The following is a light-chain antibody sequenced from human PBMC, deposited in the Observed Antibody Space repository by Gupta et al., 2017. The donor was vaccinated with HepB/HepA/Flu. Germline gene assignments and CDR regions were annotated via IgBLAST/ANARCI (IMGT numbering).Light chain of an antibody. CDR1: SSDVGGYND. V-gene: IGLV2-11*01. CDR2: DVS. CDR3: CSYAGSYGVV. J-gene: IGLJ2*01. Sequence: QYALTQPRSVSGSPGQSVTISCTGTSSDVGGYNDVSWYQQHPGKAPKLMIYDVSKRPSGVPDCCSGSKSGNTAAMTSSGLEDEDEDDYYGCSYAGSYGVVFGGGTKLTVL.